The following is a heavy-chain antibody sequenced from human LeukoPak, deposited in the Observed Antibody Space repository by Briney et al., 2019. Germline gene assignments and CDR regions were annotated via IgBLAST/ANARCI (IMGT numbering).Heavy chain of an antibody. CDR1: GYIFTNYW. J-gene: IGHJ5*02. D-gene: IGHD3-22*01. CDR3: ARYGISSGYFYWFDP. V-gene: IGHV5-51*01. CDR2: IYPGDSHT. Sequence: GESLKISCKGSGYIFTNYWIAWVRQMPGKGLEYMGIIYPGDSHTRYSPSFQGQVTISADKSISTAYLQWSSLKASDTAMYYCARYGISSGYFYWFDPWGQGTLVTVSS.